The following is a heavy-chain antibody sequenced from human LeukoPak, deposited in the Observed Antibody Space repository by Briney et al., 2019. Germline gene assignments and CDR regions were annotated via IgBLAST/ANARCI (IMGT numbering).Heavy chain of an antibody. V-gene: IGHV3-23*01. CDR1: GFTFSSYA. Sequence: GGSLRLSCAVSGFTFSSYAMSWVRQAPGKGLEWVSTISNSDGTTYYADSVKGRFTISRDDSENTLSLQMNSLTAEDTALYYCTKDSHYGSGSYIVYWGQGILVTVSS. CDR2: ISNSDGTT. D-gene: IGHD3-10*01. J-gene: IGHJ4*02. CDR3: TKDSHYGSGSYIVY.